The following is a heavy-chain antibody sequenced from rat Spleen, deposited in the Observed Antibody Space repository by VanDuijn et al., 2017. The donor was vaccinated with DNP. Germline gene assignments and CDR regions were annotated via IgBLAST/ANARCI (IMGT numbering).Heavy chain of an antibody. D-gene: IGHD4-1*01. Sequence: EVHLVESGGGLVQPGGSLKLSCAASGFTFSDYNMAWVRQAPKKGLEWVASISYEGSSTYYGDSVKGRFTVSRDNAKSTLYLQMNSLRSEDTATYYCARGGGGSDYWGQGVMVTVSS. J-gene: IGHJ2*01. CDR3: ARGGGGSDY. V-gene: IGHV5-22*01. CDR1: GFTFSDYN. CDR2: ISYEGSST.